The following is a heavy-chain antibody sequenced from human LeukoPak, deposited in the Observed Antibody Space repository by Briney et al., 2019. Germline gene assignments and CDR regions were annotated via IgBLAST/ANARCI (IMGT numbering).Heavy chain of an antibody. CDR3: ARAGIPAANHDFDY. CDR2: IYYSGST. J-gene: IGHJ4*02. Sequence: PSETLSLTCTVSGGSINSYYWSWIRQSPGKGLEWIGYIYYSGSTNYNPSLKSRVTMSVDMSKNQFSLKLRSVTAADTAVYYCARAGIPAANHDFDYWGQGTLVTVSS. D-gene: IGHD2-2*01. CDR1: GGSINSYY. V-gene: IGHV4-59*01.